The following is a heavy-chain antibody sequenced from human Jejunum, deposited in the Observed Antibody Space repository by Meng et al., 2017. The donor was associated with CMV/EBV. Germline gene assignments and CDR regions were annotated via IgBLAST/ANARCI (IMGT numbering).Heavy chain of an antibody. CDR3: ARDPVLNGLDV. J-gene: IGHJ6*02. V-gene: IGHV3-48*04. Sequence: CAASGFTFSSYSMNWVRQAPGKGLEWVGYITSSSSTIYYADSVKGRFTISRDNAKNSLYLQINSLRAEDTAVYYCARDPVLNGLDVWGQGATVTVSS. CDR2: ITSSSSTI. CDR1: GFTFSSYS.